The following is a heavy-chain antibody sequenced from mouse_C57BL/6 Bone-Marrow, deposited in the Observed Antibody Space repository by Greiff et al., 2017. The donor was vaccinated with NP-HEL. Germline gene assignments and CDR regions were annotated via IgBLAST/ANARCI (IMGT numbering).Heavy chain of an antibody. D-gene: IGHD2-12*01. CDR1: GFTFSDYG. Sequence: EVKLVESGGGLVKPGGSLKLSCAASGFTFSDYGMHWVRQATEKGLEWVAYISSGSSTIYYADTVKGRFTISRDNAKNTLFLQMTSLRSEDTAMYYCARRYRGLYYYAMDYWGQGTSVTVSS. V-gene: IGHV5-17*01. J-gene: IGHJ4*01. CDR2: ISSGSSTI. CDR3: ARRYRGLYYYAMDY.